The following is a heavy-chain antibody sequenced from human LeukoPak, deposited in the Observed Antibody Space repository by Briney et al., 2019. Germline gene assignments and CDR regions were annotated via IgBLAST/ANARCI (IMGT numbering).Heavy chain of an antibody. CDR3: ARGPGIGYYYGMDV. Sequence: GGSLRLSCAVSGITFSSYAMHWVRQAPGKGLEWVAVISYDGSNKYYADSVKGRFTISRDNAKNSLYLQMNSLRAEDTAVYYCARGPGIGYYYGMDVWGQGTTVTVSS. J-gene: IGHJ6*02. V-gene: IGHV3-30-3*01. CDR1: GITFSSYA. D-gene: IGHD3-10*01. CDR2: ISYDGSNK.